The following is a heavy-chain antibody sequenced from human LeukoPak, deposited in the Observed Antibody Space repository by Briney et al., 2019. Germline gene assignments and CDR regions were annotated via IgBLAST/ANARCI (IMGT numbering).Heavy chain of an antibody. Sequence: PSETLSLTCTVSGDSIVTSHYNWNWVRQPAGKRLEWIGHIYSSGRTNYNPSLKSRVTMSVDTSKNQFSLKLSSVTAADTAVYYCARDYDTDAFDIWGQGTMVTVSS. CDR1: GDSIVTSHYN. CDR2: IYSSGRT. CDR3: ARDYDTDAFDI. J-gene: IGHJ3*02. D-gene: IGHD3-3*01. V-gene: IGHV4-61*09.